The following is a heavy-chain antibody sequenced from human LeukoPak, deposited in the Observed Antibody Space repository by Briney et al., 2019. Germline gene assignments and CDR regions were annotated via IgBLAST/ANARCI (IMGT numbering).Heavy chain of an antibody. CDR2: IIPIFGTA. Sequence: SVKVSCKASGGAFSSYTISWVRQAPGQGLEWMGRIIPIFGTANYAQKFQGRVTITTDESTSTAYMELSSLRSEDTAVYYCARGTDYYGSGSYTFDYWGQGTLVTVSS. V-gene: IGHV1-69*05. CDR1: GGAFSSYT. CDR3: ARGTDYYGSGSYTFDY. J-gene: IGHJ4*02. D-gene: IGHD3-10*01.